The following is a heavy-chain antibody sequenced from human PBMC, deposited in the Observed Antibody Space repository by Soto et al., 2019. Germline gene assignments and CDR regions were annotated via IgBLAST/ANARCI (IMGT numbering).Heavy chain of an antibody. D-gene: IGHD3-9*01. Sequence: GGSLRLSCAASGFTFSSYAMHWVRQAPGKGLEWVAVISYDGSNKYYADSVKGRFTISRDNSKNTLYLQMNSLRAEDTALYYCARPPSGDYDILTGYLTYFDYWGQGT. CDR1: GFTFSSYA. CDR2: ISYDGSNK. V-gene: IGHV3-30-3*01. CDR3: ARPPSGDYDILTGYLTYFDY. J-gene: IGHJ4*02.